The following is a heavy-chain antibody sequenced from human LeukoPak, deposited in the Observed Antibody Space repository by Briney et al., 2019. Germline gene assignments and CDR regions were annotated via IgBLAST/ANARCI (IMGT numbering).Heavy chain of an antibody. J-gene: IGHJ4*02. V-gene: IGHV3-23*01. CDR1: GAAFSKYG. Sequence: GGSLRLSCAASGAAFSKYGMKWVRQAAGAGLEYISGISRSGDIAHYADSVKGRFTITRDNVKNTLYLQMNSLRAEDTALYYCATEGFYFWGPGTQVTVSS. CDR2: ISRSGDIA. CDR3: ATEGFYF.